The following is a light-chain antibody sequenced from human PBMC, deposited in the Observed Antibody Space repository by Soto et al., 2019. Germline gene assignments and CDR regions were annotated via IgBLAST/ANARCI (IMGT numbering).Light chain of an antibody. CDR3: QQFKNYPLT. J-gene: IGKJ4*01. CDR2: QAS. CDR1: QNITRW. V-gene: IGKV1-5*03. Sequence: DIQMTQSPSTLSTSTGDRVTITCRASQNITRWLAWYQQKPGKAPKLLIYQASTLESGVPSRFSGSGSGTEFSLTISSLQPDDFATYYCQQFKNYPLTFGGGTKVDIK.